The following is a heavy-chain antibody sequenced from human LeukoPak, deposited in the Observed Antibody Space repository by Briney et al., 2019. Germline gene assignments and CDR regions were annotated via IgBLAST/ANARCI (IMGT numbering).Heavy chain of an antibody. Sequence: PSETLSLTCTVSGGSISSSSYYWGWIRQPPGKGLGWIGSIYYSGSTYYNPSLKSRVTISVDTSKNQFSLKLSSVTAADTAVYYCASIAARLGWVDYWGQGTLVTVSS. D-gene: IGHD6-6*01. CDR3: ASIAARLGWVDY. V-gene: IGHV4-39*01. CDR1: GGSISSSSYY. J-gene: IGHJ4*02. CDR2: IYYSGST.